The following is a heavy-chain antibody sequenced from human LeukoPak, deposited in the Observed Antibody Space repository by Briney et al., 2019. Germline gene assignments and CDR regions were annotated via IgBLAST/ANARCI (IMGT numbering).Heavy chain of an antibody. V-gene: IGHV4-4*07. CDR3: ARVLGYYYYMDV. CDR1: GASINSYR. CDR2: IYTSGST. J-gene: IGHJ6*03. Sequence: PSETLSLTCNVSGASINSYRWNWIRQPAGKGLEWIGHIYTSGSTYYNPSLKSRVTISVDTSKNQFSLKLSSVTAADTAVYYCARVLGYYYYMDVWGKGTTVTVSS.